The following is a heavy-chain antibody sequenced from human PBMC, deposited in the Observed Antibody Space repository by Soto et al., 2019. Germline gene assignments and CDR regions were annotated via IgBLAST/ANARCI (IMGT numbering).Heavy chain of an antibody. CDR3: AKSDGRY. V-gene: IGHV4-34*01. CDR1: GGYFSGYC. J-gene: IGHJ4*02. CDR2: INHSGST. Sequence: SETLSLTCAVYGGYFSGYCWSWIRQPPGKGLEWIGEINHSGSTNYNPSLKSRVTISVDTSKNQFSLKLSSVTAADTAVYYCAKSDGRYWGQGTLVTVSS.